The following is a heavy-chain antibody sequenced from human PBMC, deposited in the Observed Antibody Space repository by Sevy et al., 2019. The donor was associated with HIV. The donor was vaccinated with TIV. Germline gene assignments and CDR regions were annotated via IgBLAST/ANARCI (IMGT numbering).Heavy chain of an antibody. CDR3: ARGDYYGSLYYFDY. V-gene: IGHV3-21*01. D-gene: IGHD3-10*01. CDR2: IGSGSSYI. J-gene: IGHJ4*02. CDR1: GLTFSNYF. Sequence: GGSLRLSCAASGLTFSNYFINWVRQAPGKWLEWVSSIGSGSSYIFYADSVKGRFTISRDNAKNSLYLHMNSLRAEDTAVYYCARGDYYGSLYYFDYWGPGNLVTVSS.